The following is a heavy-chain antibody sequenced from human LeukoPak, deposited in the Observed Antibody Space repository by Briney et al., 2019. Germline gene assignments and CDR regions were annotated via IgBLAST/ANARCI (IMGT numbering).Heavy chain of an antibody. V-gene: IGHV3-49*04. Sequence: GGSLRLSCTASGFTFGDYVMSWVRQAPGRDLEWVGFIRSKAYGGTTEYAASVKDRFTISRDDSNSIAYLQMNSLKTEDTAVYYCTRDDYSNLFYWGQGTLVTVSS. CDR2: IRSKAYGGTT. J-gene: IGHJ4*02. D-gene: IGHD4-11*01. CDR1: GFTFGDYV. CDR3: TRDDYSNLFY.